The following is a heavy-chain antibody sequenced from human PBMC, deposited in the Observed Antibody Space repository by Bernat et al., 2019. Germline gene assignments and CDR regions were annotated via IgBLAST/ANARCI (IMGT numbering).Heavy chain of an antibody. V-gene: IGHV3-73*01. D-gene: IGHD2/OR15-2a*01. CDR3: AKAEYYDY. CDR1: GFTFSGSA. J-gene: IGHJ4*02. Sequence: EVQLVESGGGLVQPGGSLKLSCAASGFTFSGSAMQWVRQASGKGLEWVGRIRTKADSYATVYAASVKGRFTISRDDSKNTVYLQMNSLETEDTAVYYCAKAEYYDYWGQGTLVTVSS. CDR2: IRTKADSYAT.